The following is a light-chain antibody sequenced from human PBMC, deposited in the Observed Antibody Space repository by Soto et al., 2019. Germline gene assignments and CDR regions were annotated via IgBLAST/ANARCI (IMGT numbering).Light chain of an antibody. CDR2: GAS. J-gene: IGKJ1*01. Sequence: EIVLPQSPATVSVSPGERVTLSCRASQTVSSNLAWYQQTPGQAPRLLIYGASSRASGIPDRFSGSGSGTDFTLTISSLEPEDFAVYYCQQRSNWPPTWTFGQGTKVDI. V-gene: IGKV3-11*01. CDR3: QQRSNWPPTWT. CDR1: QTVSSN.